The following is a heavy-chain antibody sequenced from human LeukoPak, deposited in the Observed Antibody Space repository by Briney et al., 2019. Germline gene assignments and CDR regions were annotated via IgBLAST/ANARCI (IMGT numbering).Heavy chain of an antibody. V-gene: IGHV3-21*01. CDR1: GFMFSTNQ. Sequence: GGSLRLSCAASGFMFSTNQMNWVRQAPGKGLEWVASISTSSNYRYYAGSVQGRFTISRDNAEKSLYLQMDSLRAEDTAVYYCAREIEAFDLWGQGTMVTVSS. CDR3: AREIEAFDL. CDR2: ISTSSNYR. J-gene: IGHJ3*01.